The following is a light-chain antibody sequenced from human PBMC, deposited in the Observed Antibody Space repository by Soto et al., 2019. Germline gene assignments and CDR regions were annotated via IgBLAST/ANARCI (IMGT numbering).Light chain of an antibody. CDR2: PAS. CDR3: QQGYNFPRA. J-gene: IGKJ1*01. Sequence: DIQLTQSPSFLSASVGDRVTITCRASQDISSFLVWYQHKPGKAPYLLIYPASTLQSGVPSRFSGSGSGTDFTLTINSLQPEDFATYYCQQGYNFPRAFGQGTKVDIK. V-gene: IGKV1-9*01. CDR1: QDISSF.